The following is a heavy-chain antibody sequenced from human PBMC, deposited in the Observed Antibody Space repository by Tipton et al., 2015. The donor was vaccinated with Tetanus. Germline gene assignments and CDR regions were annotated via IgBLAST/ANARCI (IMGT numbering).Heavy chain of an antibody. Sequence: SLRLSCAASGFTLGDYAMSWVRQAPGKGLEWVSSISGGDNTRYYADSVKGRFSISRDNSKNTLYLQMNSLGVDDTAVYYCAKFLAELNWDDAFDVWGHGTKVTVSS. D-gene: IGHD7-27*01. V-gene: IGHV3-23*01. CDR1: GFTLGDYA. CDR2: ISGGDNTR. J-gene: IGHJ3*01. CDR3: AKFLAELNWDDAFDV.